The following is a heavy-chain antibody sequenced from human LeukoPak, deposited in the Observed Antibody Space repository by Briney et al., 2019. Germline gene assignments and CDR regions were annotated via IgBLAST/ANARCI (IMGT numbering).Heavy chain of an antibody. V-gene: IGHV4-4*02. J-gene: IGHJ6*04. Sequence: SETLSLTCAVSGGSISSSNWWSWVRQPPGKGLEWIGEIYHSGSTNYNPSLKSRVTISVDKSKNQFSLELSSVTAADTAVYYCARGDSSSWYYYYGMDVWGKGTTVTVSS. D-gene: IGHD6-13*01. CDR2: IYHSGST. CDR3: ARGDSSSWYYYYGMDV. CDR1: GGSISSSNW.